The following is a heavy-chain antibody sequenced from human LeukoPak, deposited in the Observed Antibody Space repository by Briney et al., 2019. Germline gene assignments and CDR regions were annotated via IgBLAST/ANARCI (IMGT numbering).Heavy chain of an antibody. J-gene: IGHJ6*03. D-gene: IGHD5-18*01. CDR1: GFTFSSYE. Sequence: PGGSLRLSCAASGFTFSSYEMNWVRQAPGKGLEWVANIKQDGSEKYYVDSVKGRFTISRDNAKNSLYLQMNSLRAEDTAVYYCARGNGGSYGYGWYYYYYMDVWGKGTTVTISS. CDR2: IKQDGSEK. CDR3: ARGNGGSYGYGWYYYYYMDV. V-gene: IGHV3-7*01.